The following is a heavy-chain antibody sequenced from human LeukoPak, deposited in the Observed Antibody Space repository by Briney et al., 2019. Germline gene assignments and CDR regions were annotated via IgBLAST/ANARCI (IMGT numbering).Heavy chain of an antibody. V-gene: IGHV3-23*01. Sequence: GGSLRLSCAASGFTFSSYAMSWVRQAPGKGLEWVSGISGSAGRTYYADSVKGRFTISRDTSQNRLFLQMDSLRAEDTAVYFCAKNWYFFDYWGQGTLVTVSS. CDR2: ISGSAGRT. D-gene: IGHD1-1*01. CDR3: AKNWYFFDY. J-gene: IGHJ4*02. CDR1: GFTFSSYA.